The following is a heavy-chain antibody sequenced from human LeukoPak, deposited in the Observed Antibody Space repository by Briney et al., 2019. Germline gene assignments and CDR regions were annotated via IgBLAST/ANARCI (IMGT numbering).Heavy chain of an antibody. CDR1: RFTFYDYA. J-gene: IGHJ4*02. D-gene: IGHD5-24*01. CDR3: AKDRGGYNGNFDY. CDR2: ISWNSGAI. V-gene: IGHV3-9*01. Sequence: PGGSLRLSCAASRFTFYDYAMHWVRHTPGKGLEWVSGISWNSGAIAYADSVKGRFTISRDNAKNSLYLQMNSLRAEDTALYYCAKDRGGYNGNFDYWGQGNLVTVSS.